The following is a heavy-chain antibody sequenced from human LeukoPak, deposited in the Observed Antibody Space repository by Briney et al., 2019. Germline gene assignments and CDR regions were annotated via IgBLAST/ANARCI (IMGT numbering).Heavy chain of an antibody. J-gene: IGHJ4*02. CDR2: IRYDGRNK. Sequence: GGSLRLSCAASGFTFSSYGMHWVRQAPGKGLEWVAFIRYDGRNKYYADSVKGRFTISRDNSKKWLYLQMNSLRTEDTAVYYCAKDRFGTVTPWVDYWGQGALVTVSS. CDR3: AKDRFGTVTPWVDY. D-gene: IGHD4-17*01. CDR1: GFTFSSYG. V-gene: IGHV3-30*02.